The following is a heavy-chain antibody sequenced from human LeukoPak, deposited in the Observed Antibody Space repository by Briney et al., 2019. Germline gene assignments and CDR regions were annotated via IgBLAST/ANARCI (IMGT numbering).Heavy chain of an antibody. J-gene: IGHJ5*02. CDR1: GYTFTSYA. Sequence: ASVKVSCKASGYTFTSYAMNWVRQAPGQGLERMGWINTNTGNPTYAQGFTGRFVFSLDTSVSTAYLQISSLKAEDTAVYYCAREVPTYYYGSGNFDPWGQGTLVTVSS. D-gene: IGHD3-10*01. CDR3: AREVPTYYYGSGNFDP. CDR2: INTNTGNP. V-gene: IGHV7-4-1*02.